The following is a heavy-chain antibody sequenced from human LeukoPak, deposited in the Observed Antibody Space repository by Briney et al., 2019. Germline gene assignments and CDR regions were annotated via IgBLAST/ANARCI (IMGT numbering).Heavy chain of an antibody. CDR2: IYYSGST. Sequence: SETLSLTCTVSGGSISTYYWSWIRQPPGKGLEWIGYIYYSGSTNYNPSLKSQVTISVDTSKNQFSLKLSSVTAADTAVYYCARGTVVAVAGRGLRSGFATHYYMDVWGKGTTVTVSS. CDR1: GGSISTYY. V-gene: IGHV4-59*01. D-gene: IGHD6-19*01. J-gene: IGHJ6*03. CDR3: ARGTVVAVAGRGLRSGFATHYYMDV.